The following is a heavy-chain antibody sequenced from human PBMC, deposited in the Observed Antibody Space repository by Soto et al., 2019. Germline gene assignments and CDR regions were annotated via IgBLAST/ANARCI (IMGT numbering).Heavy chain of an antibody. CDR3: ARTEDGYNEGSFDY. CDR1: GDTFTTYY. Sequence: ASVKVSCKASGDTFTTYYMHWLRQARGQGLEWMGIITPIDGSTRYEQKFQDRVTITRDKSTSTAYMELSSLRSEDTAVYYCARTEDGYNEGSFDYWGQGTLVTVSS. V-gene: IGHV1-46*01. J-gene: IGHJ4*02. D-gene: IGHD5-12*01. CDR2: ITPIDGST.